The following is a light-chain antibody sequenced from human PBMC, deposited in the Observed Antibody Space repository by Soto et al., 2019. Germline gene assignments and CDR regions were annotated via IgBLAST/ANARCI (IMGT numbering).Light chain of an antibody. Sequence: IQMTQSPSTLSASVVDRVTITCRASQSVNGWLAWYQQKPGKAPKLLISEASSLDSGVPSRFSGSGSGTDFTLTISSLQPEDFATYYCQQSYSTSITFGQGTRLEIK. CDR3: QQSYSTSIT. V-gene: IGKV1-5*01. J-gene: IGKJ5*01. CDR2: EAS. CDR1: QSVNGW.